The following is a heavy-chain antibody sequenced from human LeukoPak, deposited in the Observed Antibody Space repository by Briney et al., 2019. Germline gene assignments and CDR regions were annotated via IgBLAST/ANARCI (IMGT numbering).Heavy chain of an antibody. D-gene: IGHD1-1*01. CDR1: GFTFSSYE. V-gene: IGHV3-48*03. CDR2: ISSSGSTI. J-gene: IGHJ4*02. CDR3: ARVGGTTGTTLDY. Sequence: GGSLRLSCAASGFTFSSYEMNWVRQAPGKGLEWVSYISSSGSTIYYADSVKGRFTISRDNAKNSLYLQMNSLRAEDTAVYYCARVGGTTGTTLDYWGQGTLVTVSS.